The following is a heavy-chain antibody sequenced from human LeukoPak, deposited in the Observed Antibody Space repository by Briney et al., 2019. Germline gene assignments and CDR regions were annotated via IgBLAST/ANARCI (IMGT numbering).Heavy chain of an antibody. CDR2: INPNSGGT. V-gene: IGHV1-2*02. J-gene: IGHJ4*02. CDR3: ARGEQWPPFGYFDY. D-gene: IGHD6-19*01. CDR1: GYTFTGYY. Sequence: GASVKVSCKASGYTFTGYYMHWVRQAPGQGLEWMGWINPNSGGTNYAQKFQGRVTMTRDTPISTAYMELSRLRSDDTAVYYCARGEQWPPFGYFDYWGQGTLVTVSS.